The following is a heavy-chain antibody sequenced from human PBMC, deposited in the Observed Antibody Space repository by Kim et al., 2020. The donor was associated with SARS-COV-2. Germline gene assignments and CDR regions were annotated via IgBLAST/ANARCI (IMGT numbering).Heavy chain of an antibody. Sequence: RFTISRDNSKNTLYLQMNSLRAEDTAVYYCAKDRRSSGWYGLANYYGMDVWGQGTTVTVSS. CDR3: AKDRRSSGWYGLANYYGMDV. J-gene: IGHJ6*02. V-gene: IGHV3-30*02. D-gene: IGHD6-19*01.